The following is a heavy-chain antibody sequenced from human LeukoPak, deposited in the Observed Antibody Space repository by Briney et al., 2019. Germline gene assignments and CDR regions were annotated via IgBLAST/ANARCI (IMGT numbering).Heavy chain of an antibody. J-gene: IGHJ6*02. CDR3: ARAGLSGYQYYYYYYGMDV. V-gene: IGHV1-69*04. CDR2: VIPILGIA. CDR1: GCTFSIYA. Sequence: ASVKLSCKASGCTFSIYAISWVRQPPGQGLEWMGSVIPILGIANYAQKFQVRVTITADKSTSTAYMELSSLRSEDTAVYYCARAGLSGYQYYYYYYGMDVWGQGTTVTVSS. D-gene: IGHD3-22*01.